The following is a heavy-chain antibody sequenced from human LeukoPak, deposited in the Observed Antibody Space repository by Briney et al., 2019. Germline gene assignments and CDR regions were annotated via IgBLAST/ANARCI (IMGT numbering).Heavy chain of an antibody. Sequence: GGSLRLSCTASGFTFGDYAMSWVRQAPGKGLEWVSSISSSSSYIHYADSVKGRFTISRDNAKNSLFLQMSSLRAEDTAVYYCARDAMVRGVLIDYWGQGTLVTVSS. CDR1: GFTFGDYA. CDR2: ISSSSSYI. D-gene: IGHD3-10*01. V-gene: IGHV3-21*01. CDR3: ARDAMVRGVLIDY. J-gene: IGHJ4*02.